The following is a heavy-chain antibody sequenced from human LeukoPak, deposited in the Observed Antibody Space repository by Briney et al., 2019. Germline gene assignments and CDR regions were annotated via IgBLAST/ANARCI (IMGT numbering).Heavy chain of an antibody. V-gene: IGHV1-2*02. CDR3: ARGGQWLVLEDWFDP. D-gene: IGHD6-19*01. CDR2: INPNSGGT. J-gene: IGHJ5*02. Sequence: ASVKVSCKASGYTFTGYYMHWVRQAPGQGLKWMGWINPNSGGTNYAQKFQGRGTMTRDTSISTAYMELSRLRSDDTAVYYCARGGQWLVLEDWFDPWGQGTLVTVSS. CDR1: GYTFTGYY.